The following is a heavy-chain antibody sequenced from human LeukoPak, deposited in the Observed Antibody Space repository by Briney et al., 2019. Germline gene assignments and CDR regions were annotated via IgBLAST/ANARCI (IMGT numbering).Heavy chain of an antibody. V-gene: IGHV3-30*03. CDR2: ISYDGSNK. CDR3: ARAGVAGLDY. CDR1: GFTFSSYG. D-gene: IGHD6-13*01. Sequence: GRSLRLSCAASGFTFSSYGMHWVRQAPGKGLEWVAVISYDGSNKYYADSVKGRFTISGDNSKNSLHLQMNSLRDEDTAVYYCARAGVAGLDYWGQGTLVTVSS. J-gene: IGHJ4*02.